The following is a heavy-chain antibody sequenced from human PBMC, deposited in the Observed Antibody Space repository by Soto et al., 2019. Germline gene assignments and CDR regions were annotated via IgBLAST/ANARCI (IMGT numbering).Heavy chain of an antibody. J-gene: IGHJ5*02. D-gene: IGHD3-10*01. Sequence: QGQLVQSGAEVKKPGSSVTVSCKASGGTFSSYAISWVRQAPGQGLEWMGGIIPIFGTATYALKCQGRVTITADESTSTAYLVLSSLRSEYTALYYCARVEDLPLGGNDWFDPWGQVTLVTVSS. CDR1: GGTFSSYA. CDR2: IIPIFGTA. V-gene: IGHV1-69*01. CDR3: ARVEDLPLGGNDWFDP.